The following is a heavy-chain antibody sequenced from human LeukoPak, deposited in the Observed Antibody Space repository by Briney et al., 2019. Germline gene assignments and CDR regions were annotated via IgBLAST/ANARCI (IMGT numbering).Heavy chain of an antibody. Sequence: GGSLRLSCAASGFTFSSYGMHWVRRAPGKGLEWVAVIWYDGSNKYYADSVKGRFTISRDNSKNTLYLQMNSLRAEDTAVYYCASGNPNGDLLLDYWGQGTLVTVSS. CDR1: GFTFSSYG. D-gene: IGHD4-17*01. V-gene: IGHV3-33*08. CDR2: IWYDGSNK. CDR3: ASGNPNGDLLLDY. J-gene: IGHJ4*02.